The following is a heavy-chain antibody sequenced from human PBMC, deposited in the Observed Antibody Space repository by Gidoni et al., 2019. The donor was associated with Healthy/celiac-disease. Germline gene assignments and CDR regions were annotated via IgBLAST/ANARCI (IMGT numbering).Heavy chain of an antibody. CDR3: ARDLGYQLTFAGAFDI. J-gene: IGHJ3*02. D-gene: IGHD2-2*01. V-gene: IGHV3-30*04. Sequence: QVQLVESGGGVVQPGRSLRLSCAASGFTFSSYAMHWVRQAPGKGLEWVAVISYDGSNKYYADSVKGRFTISRDNSKNTLYLQMNSLRAEDTAVYYCARDLGYQLTFAGAFDIWGQGTMVTVSS. CDR1: GFTFSSYA. CDR2: ISYDGSNK.